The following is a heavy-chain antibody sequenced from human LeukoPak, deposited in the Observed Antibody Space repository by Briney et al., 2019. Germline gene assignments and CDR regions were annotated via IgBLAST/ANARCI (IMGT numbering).Heavy chain of an antibody. Sequence: GGSLRLSCAASGFTFNSYWMHWVRQAPGKGLMWVSRINSDGSSTSYADSVKGRFTISRDNAKNTLYLQMNSLRTEDTAVYYCARGSCSGGSCPRGFDPWGQGTLVTVTS. V-gene: IGHV3-74*01. CDR1: GFTFNSYW. D-gene: IGHD2-15*01. J-gene: IGHJ5*02. CDR3: ARGSCSGGSCPRGFDP. CDR2: INSDGSST.